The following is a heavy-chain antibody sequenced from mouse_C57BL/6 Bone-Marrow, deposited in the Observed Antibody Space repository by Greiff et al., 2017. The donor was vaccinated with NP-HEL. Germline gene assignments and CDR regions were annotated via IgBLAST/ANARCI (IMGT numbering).Heavy chain of an antibody. J-gene: IGHJ4*01. CDR1: GYTFTSYW. CDR3: ARRGFRSTTVVAPYYAMDY. CDR2: IYPSDSET. D-gene: IGHD1-1*01. Sequence: QVQLQQPGAELVRPGSSVKLSCKASGYTFTSYWMDWVKQRPGQGLEWIGNIYPSDSETHYNQKFKDKATLTVDKSSSTAYMQLSRLTAEDSAVYYCARRGFRSTTVVAPYYAMDYWGQGTSVTVSS. V-gene: IGHV1-61*01.